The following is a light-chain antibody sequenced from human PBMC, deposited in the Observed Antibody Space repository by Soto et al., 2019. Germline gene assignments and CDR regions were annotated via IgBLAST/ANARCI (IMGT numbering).Light chain of an antibody. CDR1: QSVSSSY. CDR3: QQYGSKIT. Sequence: EIVLTQSPGTLSLSPGERATLSCRASQSVSSSYLAWYQQKPGQAPRLLIYGASSRATGIPDRFSGSGSGKDFTLTISRLEPEDFAVYYCQQYGSKITFGQGTRLEIK. J-gene: IGKJ5*01. CDR2: GAS. V-gene: IGKV3-20*01.